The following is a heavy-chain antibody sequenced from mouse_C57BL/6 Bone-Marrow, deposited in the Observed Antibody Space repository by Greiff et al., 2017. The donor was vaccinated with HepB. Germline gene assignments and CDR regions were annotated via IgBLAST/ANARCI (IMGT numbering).Heavy chain of an antibody. CDR1: GFNIKNNY. Sequence: EVQLQQSVAELVRPGDSVKLSCTASGFNIKNNYMHWVKQRPEQGLEWIGRIDPANGNTKYAPKFKGKATITADTSSNTAYLQLSSLTSEDTAIYYCARAYYDYDGGLFAYWGQGTLVTVSA. CDR3: ARAYYDYDGGLFAY. CDR2: IDPANGNT. D-gene: IGHD2-4*01. J-gene: IGHJ3*01. V-gene: IGHV14-3*01.